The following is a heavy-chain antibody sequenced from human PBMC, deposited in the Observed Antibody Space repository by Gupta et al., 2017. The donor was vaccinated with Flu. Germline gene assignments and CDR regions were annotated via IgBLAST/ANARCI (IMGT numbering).Heavy chain of an antibody. D-gene: IGHD3-3*01. J-gene: IGHJ4*02. Sequence: EVQLLESGGGLVQPGGSLRLSCAASGFTFSSYAMSWVRQAPGKGLEWVSAISGSGGSTYYADSVKGRFTISRDNSKNTLYLQMNSLRAEDTAVYYCAKRVQDYDFWSGYFSYFVYWGQGTLVTVSS. V-gene: IGHV3-23*01. CDR2: ISGSGGST. CDR1: GFTFSSYA. CDR3: AKRVQDYDFWSGYFSYFVY.